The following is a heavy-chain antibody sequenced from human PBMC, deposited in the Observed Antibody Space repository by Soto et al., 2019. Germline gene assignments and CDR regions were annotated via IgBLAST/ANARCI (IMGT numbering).Heavy chain of an antibody. J-gene: IGHJ4*02. D-gene: IGHD3-10*01. CDR2: ISYDGSNK. CDR1: GFPFSSYG. V-gene: IGHV3-30*03. CDR3: VGGQYYFDY. Sequence: QVQLVESGGGVVQPGRSLRLSCAASGFPFSSYGMHWVREAPGKGLEWVAVISYDGSNKYYADSVKGRLTISRDNSASTRYLQMNSLRPEDTALYYCVGGQYYFDYRGQGTLVTVSP.